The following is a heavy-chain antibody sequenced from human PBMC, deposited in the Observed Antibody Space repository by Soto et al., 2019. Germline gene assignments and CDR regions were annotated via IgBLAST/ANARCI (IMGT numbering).Heavy chain of an antibody. D-gene: IGHD6-13*01. CDR2: IIPIFGTA. CDR1: GGTFSSYA. CDR3: ATRFSIAADGTGSTNYYYGMGV. V-gene: IGHV1-69*01. J-gene: IGHJ6*02. Sequence: QVQLVQSGAEVKKPGSSVKVSCKASGGTFSSYAISWVRQAPGQGLEWMGGIIPIFGTANYAQKFQGRVTITADESTSTAYMELSSLRSEDTAVYYCATRFSIAADGTGSTNYYYGMGVWGQGTTVTVSS.